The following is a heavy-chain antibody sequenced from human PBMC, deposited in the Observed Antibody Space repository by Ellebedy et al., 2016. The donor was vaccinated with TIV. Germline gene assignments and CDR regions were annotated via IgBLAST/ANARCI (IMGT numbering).Heavy chain of an antibody. CDR3: ARRRGDYVFLGYYYDMDV. J-gene: IGHJ6*02. D-gene: IGHD4-17*01. CDR1: GSSISGGGYY. V-gene: IGHV4-39*01. CDR2: INYSGST. Sequence: MPSETLSLTCTVSGSSISGGGYYWGWIRQPPGKGLEWIGSINYSGSTYYNPSLKSRVTISVDTSKNQFSLKVTSVTAADSAVYYCARRRGDYVFLGYYYDMDVWGQGTTVTVSS.